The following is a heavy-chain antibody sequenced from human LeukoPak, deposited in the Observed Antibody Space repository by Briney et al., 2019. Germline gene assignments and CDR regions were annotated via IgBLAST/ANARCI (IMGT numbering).Heavy chain of an antibody. V-gene: IGHV1-46*01. CDR2: INPSGGST. CDR1: GYTFTSYY. Sequence: ASVKVSCKASGYTFTSYYMHWVRQAPGQGLEWMGIINPSGGSTSYAQKFQGRVTMTRDMSTSTVYMELSSLRSEDTAVYYCAREDSPGIAVAGIEYWGQGTLVTVSS. J-gene: IGHJ4*02. D-gene: IGHD6-19*01. CDR3: AREDSPGIAVAGIEY.